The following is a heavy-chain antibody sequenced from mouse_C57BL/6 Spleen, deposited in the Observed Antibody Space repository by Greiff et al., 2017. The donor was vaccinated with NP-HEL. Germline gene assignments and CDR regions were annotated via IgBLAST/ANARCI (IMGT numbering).Heavy chain of an antibody. V-gene: IGHV1-53*01. CDR1: GYTFTSYW. CDR2: INPSNGGT. J-gene: IGHJ1*03. CDR3: GRLVCYYGSSYGYFDV. Sequence: QVQLQQPGTELVKPGASVKLSCKASGYTFTSYWMHWVKQRPGQGLEWIGNINPSNGGTNYNEKFKSKATLTVDKSSSTSYMQLSSLTSEDSAVYYCGRLVCYYGSSYGYFDVWGTGTTVTVSS. D-gene: IGHD1-1*01.